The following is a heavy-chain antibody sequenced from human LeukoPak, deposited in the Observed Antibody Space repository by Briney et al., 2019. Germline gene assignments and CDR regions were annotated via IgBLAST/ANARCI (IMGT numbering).Heavy chain of an antibody. CDR3: ARGPNNLGYYYYGMDV. D-gene: IGHD7-27*01. CDR2: IYYSGST. CDR1: GGSISSYY. J-gene: IGHJ6*02. Sequence: PSETLSLTCTVSGGSISSYYWSWIRQPPGKGLGWIGYIYYSGSTNYNPSLKSRVTISVDTSKNQFSLKLSSVTAADTAVYYCARGPNNLGYYYYGMDVWGQGTTVTVSS. V-gene: IGHV4-59*01.